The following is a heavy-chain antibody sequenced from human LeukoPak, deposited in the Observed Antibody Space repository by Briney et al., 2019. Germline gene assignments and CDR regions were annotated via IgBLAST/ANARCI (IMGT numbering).Heavy chain of an antibody. V-gene: IGHV5-51*01. CDR1: GSSFTTYW. Sequence: GASLKISCKGSGSSFTTYWIGWVRQLPGKGLEWMGLTYPANSDTRYSPAFQGQVTISVDQSISTAYLQWSSLKASDTAMYYCARRKAVAGTYYFDSWGQGTLVTVSS. D-gene: IGHD6-19*01. CDR2: TYPANSDT. J-gene: IGHJ4*02. CDR3: ARRKAVAGTYYFDS.